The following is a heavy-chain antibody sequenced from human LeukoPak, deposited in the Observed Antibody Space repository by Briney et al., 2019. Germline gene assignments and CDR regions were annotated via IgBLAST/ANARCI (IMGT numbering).Heavy chain of an antibody. CDR2: INHSGST. CDR1: GGSFSGYY. Sequence: SETLSLTCAVYGGSFSGYYWSWIRQPPGKGLEWIGEINHSGSTNYNPSLKSRVTISVDTSKNQFSLKLSSVTAAVTAVYYCARGGYNRYWGQGTLVTVSS. V-gene: IGHV4-34*01. CDR3: ARGGYNRY. J-gene: IGHJ4*02. D-gene: IGHD5-24*01.